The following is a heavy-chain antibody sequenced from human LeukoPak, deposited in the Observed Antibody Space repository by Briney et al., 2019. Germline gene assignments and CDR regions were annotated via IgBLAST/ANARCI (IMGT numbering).Heavy chain of an antibody. V-gene: IGHV4-61*01. CDR1: GGSVSSGSYY. J-gene: IGHJ4*02. D-gene: IGHD1-26*01. CDR2: IYYSGST. CDR3: ARLVGAMGGY. Sequence: PSETLSLTCSVSGGSVSSGSYYWSWIRQPPGKGLEWIGNIYYSGSTNYNPSLRRRVSISVDTSKNQFSLKLSSVTAADTAVYYCARLVGAMGGYWGQGTLVTVSS.